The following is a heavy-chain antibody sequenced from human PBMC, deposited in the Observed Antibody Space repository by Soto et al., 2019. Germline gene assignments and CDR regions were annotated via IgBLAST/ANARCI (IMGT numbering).Heavy chain of an antibody. V-gene: IGHV1-18*01. Sequence: QVQLVQSGGEVKKPGASAKVSCKASGYTFTNYGISWVRQAPGQGLEWMGWINVYNGNTKYAQKVQGRVTMTTDTSTSTAYMELRSLRSDDTAVYYCARGVGSRSYYNQYNWFDPWGQGTLVTVSS. J-gene: IGHJ5*02. CDR3: ARGVGSRSYYNQYNWFDP. CDR1: GYTFTNYG. D-gene: IGHD3-10*01. CDR2: INVYNGNT.